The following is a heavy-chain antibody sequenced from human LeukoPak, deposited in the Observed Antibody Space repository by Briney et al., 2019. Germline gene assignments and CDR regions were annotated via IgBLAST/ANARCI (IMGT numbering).Heavy chain of an antibody. Sequence: GGSLRLSCAASGFTFSSYSMSWVRQAPGKGLEWVANIQEDGKKENYVDSVRGRFTISRDNAKNSIYLQMNSLRVEDTAVYYCAKDIVGGGDDYWGQGTLVIVSS. CDR3: AKDIVGGGDDY. V-gene: IGHV3-7*01. D-gene: IGHD2-21*02. J-gene: IGHJ4*02. CDR2: IQEDGKKE. CDR1: GFTFSSYS.